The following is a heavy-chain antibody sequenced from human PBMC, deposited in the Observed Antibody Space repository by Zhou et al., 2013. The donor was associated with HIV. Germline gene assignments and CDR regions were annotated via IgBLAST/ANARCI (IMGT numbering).Heavy chain of an antibody. CDR2: VNPSFGPP. V-gene: IGHV1-69*14. Sequence: QVQLVQSGAEVKKPGSSVKVSCKGSGVTFRTNAISWVRQAPGQGLEWMGGVNPSFGPPDYAQKFQGRLKITADKSTSTAHMELSNLTSEDTAVYYCARTGFTFWSGYPGDYYMDVWGKGTTVTVS. D-gene: IGHD3-3*01. CDR1: GVTFRTNA. J-gene: IGHJ6*03. CDR3: ARTGFTFWSGYPGDYYMDV.